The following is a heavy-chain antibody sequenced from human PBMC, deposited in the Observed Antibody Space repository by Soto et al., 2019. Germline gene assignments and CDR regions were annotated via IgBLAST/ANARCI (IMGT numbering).Heavy chain of an antibody. J-gene: IGHJ5*02. V-gene: IGHV4-59*01. Sequence: QLQLQESGPGLVKPSETLSLTCTVSGVSITSYYWTWIRQPPGKGLEWIGYIYYSGSTNYNPSLKRRVTISVDTSKNQFCLKLSSVTAADTAGYYCARGETMFGVVTLYWFDHRGQGTLVTVSS. CDR1: GVSITSYY. CDR2: IYYSGST. CDR3: ARGETMFGVVTLYWFDH. D-gene: IGHD3-3*01.